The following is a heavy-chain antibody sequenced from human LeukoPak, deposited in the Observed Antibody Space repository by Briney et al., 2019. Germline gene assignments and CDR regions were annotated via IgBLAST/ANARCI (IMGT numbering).Heavy chain of an antibody. CDR2: IDPSGSYN. CDR1: GSIFSSYW. D-gene: IGHD6-13*01. CDR3: AYSSSWYGPFDY. J-gene: IGHJ4*02. V-gene: IGHV5-10-1*01. Sequence: GASLEISWEGSGSIFSSYWISWVRQLPGKGLEWMGRIDPSGSYNNYSPSFQGHVTISADKSISTAYLQWSSLKASDTAMYYCAYSSSWYGPFDYWGQGTLVTVSS.